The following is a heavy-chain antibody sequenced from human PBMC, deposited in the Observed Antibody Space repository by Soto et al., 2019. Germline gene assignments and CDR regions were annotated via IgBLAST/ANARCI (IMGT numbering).Heavy chain of an antibody. D-gene: IGHD3-3*01. CDR3: TTDPNYDFWSGHYFGY. V-gene: IGHV3-15*01. Sequence: GXPLKRSFRASWFTLSNARVGWVRKAPGKGLEWVGRIKSKTDGGTTDYAAPVKGRFTISRDDSKNTLYLQMNSLKTEDTAVYYCTTDPNYDFWSGHYFGYRGQRTLVTVPS. CDR1: WFTLSNAR. CDR2: IKSKTDGGTT. J-gene: IGHJ4*02.